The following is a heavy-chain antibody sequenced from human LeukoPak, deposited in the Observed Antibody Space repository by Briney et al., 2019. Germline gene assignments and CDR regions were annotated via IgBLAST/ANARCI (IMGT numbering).Heavy chain of an antibody. J-gene: IGHJ4*02. V-gene: IGHV4-39*02. D-gene: IGHD3-22*01. Sequence: SETLSLTCTVSGGSISSSSYYWGWIRQPPGKGLEWIGSIYYSGSTYYNPSLKSRVTISVDTSKNHFSLKLSSVTAADTAVYYCARGYYDSSGYYSRGEFDYWGQGTLVTVSS. CDR3: ARGYYDSSGYYSRGEFDY. CDR1: GGSISSSSYY. CDR2: IYYSGST.